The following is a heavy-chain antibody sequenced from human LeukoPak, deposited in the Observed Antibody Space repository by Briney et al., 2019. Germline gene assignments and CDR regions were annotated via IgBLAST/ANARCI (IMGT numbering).Heavy chain of an antibody. V-gene: IGHV3-7*01. CDR1: GFTFSSYW. CDR3: AKDSYGMDV. CDR2: IKQDGSEK. Sequence: GGSLRLSCAASGFTFSSYWVSWVRQAPGKGLEWVANIKQDGSEKYYADSVKGRFTISRDNSKNTLSLQMNSLRAEDTAVYYCAKDSYGMDVWGQGTTVTVSS. J-gene: IGHJ6*02.